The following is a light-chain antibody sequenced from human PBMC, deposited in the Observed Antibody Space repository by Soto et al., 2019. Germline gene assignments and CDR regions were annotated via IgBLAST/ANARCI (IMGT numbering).Light chain of an antibody. CDR2: GNS. J-gene: IGLJ1*01. Sequence: VLTQAPSISGALGPRVSNYRRWGPSNLGAGYDVHWYQHLPGTAPKLLIFGNSDRPSGVPDRFSGSKSGTSASLAISGLQAEDEADYYCQSYDSSLSGWVFGTGTKVTVL. CDR1: PSNLGAGYD. CDR3: QSYDSSLSGWV. V-gene: IGLV1-40*01.